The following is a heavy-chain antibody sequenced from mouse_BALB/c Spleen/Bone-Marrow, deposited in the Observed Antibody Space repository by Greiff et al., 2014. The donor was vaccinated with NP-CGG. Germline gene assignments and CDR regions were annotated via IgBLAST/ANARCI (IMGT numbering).Heavy chain of an antibody. CDR1: GYTFNSSY. J-gene: IGHJ2*01. Sequence: QVHLQQPGPELVKPGASVKLSCKASGYTFNSSYMYWVKQRPGQGLEWIGKINPSNGGTNFNEKFQSKATLTVDRSSNTAYMQLISLTSDDAPVYYCTRRLGRFYFDYWGQGTTLTVSS. V-gene: IGHV1-53*01. D-gene: IGHD4-1*01. CDR3: TRRLGRFYFDY. CDR2: INPSNGGT.